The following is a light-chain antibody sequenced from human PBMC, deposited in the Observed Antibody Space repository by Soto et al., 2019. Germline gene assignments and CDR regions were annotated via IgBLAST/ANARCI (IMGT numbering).Light chain of an antibody. V-gene: IGLV2-11*01. CDR1: SSDVGGYNY. Sequence: QSALTQPRSVSGSPGQSVTISCTGTSSDVGGYNYVSWYQQHPGKAPKLMIYDVSNRPSGVPDRFSDSNSGTTASLTVSGLQAEDEADYYCCSYVGSYTLVFGGGTKLTVL. J-gene: IGLJ3*02. CDR3: CSYVGSYTLV. CDR2: DVS.